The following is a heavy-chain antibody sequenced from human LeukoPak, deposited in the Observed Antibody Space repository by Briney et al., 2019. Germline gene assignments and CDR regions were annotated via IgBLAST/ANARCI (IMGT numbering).Heavy chain of an antibody. CDR3: AKDRGGYDGFVDY. CDR2: ISGSGGST. CDR1: GFTFSSYA. V-gene: IGHV3-23*01. J-gene: IGHJ4*02. Sequence: QPGGSLRLSCAASGFTFSSYAMSWVRQAPGKGLEWVSAISGSGGSTYYADPVKGRFTISRDNSKNTLYLQMDSLRAEDTAVYYCAKDRGGYDGFVDYWGQGTLVTVSS. D-gene: IGHD5-12*01.